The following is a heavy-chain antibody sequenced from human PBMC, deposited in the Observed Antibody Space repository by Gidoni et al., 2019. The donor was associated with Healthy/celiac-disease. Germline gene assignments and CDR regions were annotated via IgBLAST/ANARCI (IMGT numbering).Heavy chain of an antibody. CDR2: IRSKAYGGTT. D-gene: IGHD6-19*01. CDR1: GFTFGDFA. V-gene: IGHV3-49*03. J-gene: IGHJ4*02. Sequence: EVQLVESGGGLVQPGRSLRLSCTASGFTFGDFAMSWFRQAPGKGLEWVGFIRSKAYGGTTEYAASVKGRFTISRDDSKSMAYLQMNSLKTEDTAVYYCTRDRTSSGWYYFDYWGQGTLVTVSS. CDR3: TRDRTSSGWYYFDY.